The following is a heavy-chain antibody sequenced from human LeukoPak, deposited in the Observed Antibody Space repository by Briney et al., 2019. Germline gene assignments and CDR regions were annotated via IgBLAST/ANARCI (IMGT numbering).Heavy chain of an antibody. CDR3: ARAFGGSYNIFAFDI. CDR1: GFSVSSNY. D-gene: IGHD1-26*01. J-gene: IGHJ3*02. Sequence: GGSLRLSCAASGFSVSSNYMSWVRQAPGKGLEWVSVIYSGGNTYYADSVKGRFTISRDNSKNTLYLQMNSLRAEDTAVYYCARAFGGSYNIFAFDIWGQGIMVTVSS. V-gene: IGHV3-53*01. CDR2: IYSGGNT.